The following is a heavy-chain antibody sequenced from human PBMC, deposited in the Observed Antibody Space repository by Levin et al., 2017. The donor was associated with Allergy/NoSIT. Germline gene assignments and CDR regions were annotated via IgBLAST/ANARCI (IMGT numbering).Heavy chain of an antibody. Sequence: TSETLSLTCTVSGVSIGDYYWSWIRLPPGKGLEWIGYIHNSGTTNYNPSLKSRVTISMETSKNQLSLQLTSVVAADTAVYYCARVGDWNDLDYWGQGTLVTVSS. CDR2: IHNSGTT. CDR1: GVSIGDYY. D-gene: IGHD1-1*01. V-gene: IGHV4-59*01. CDR3: ARVGDWNDLDY. J-gene: IGHJ4*02.